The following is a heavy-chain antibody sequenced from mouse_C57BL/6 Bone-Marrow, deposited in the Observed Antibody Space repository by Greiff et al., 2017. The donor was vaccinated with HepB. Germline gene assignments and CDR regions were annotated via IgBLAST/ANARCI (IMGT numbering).Heavy chain of an antibody. V-gene: IGHV5-4*01. D-gene: IGHD1-1*02. CDR1: GFTFSSYA. CDR2: ISDGGSYT. J-gene: IGHJ2*01. Sequence: EVQLQESGGGLVKPGGSLKLSCAASGFTFSSYAMSWVRQTPEKRLEWVATISDGGSYTYYPDNVKGRFTISRDNAKNNLYLQMSHLKSEDTAMYYCARTGRDFDYWGQGTTLTVSS. CDR3: ARTGRDFDY.